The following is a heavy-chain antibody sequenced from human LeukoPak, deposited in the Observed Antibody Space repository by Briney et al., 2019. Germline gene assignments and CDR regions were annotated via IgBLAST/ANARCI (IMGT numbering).Heavy chain of an antibody. CDR2: IYSGSST. J-gene: IGHJ3*01. CDR1: GFTVNSNY. CDR3: ARDFWESSSSADAFDV. V-gene: IGHV3-66*01. D-gene: IGHD6-6*01. Sequence: GGSLRLSCAASGFTVNSNYMSWVRQAPGKGLEWVSVIYSGSSTYYADSVKGRFTISRDNSKNTLYLQMNSLRAEDTAVYYCARDFWESSSSADAFDVWGLGTTVKVSS.